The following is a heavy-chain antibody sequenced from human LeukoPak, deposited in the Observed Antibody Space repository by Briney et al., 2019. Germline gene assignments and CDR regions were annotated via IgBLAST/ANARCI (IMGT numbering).Heavy chain of an antibody. CDR1: RGSISSYY. V-gene: IGHV4-4*07. CDR2: IYTSETT. Sequence: SETLSLTCTVSRGSISSYYWSWIRQPAGKGLEWIGHIYTSETTYYNPSLKSRVTMSVDTSKNQFSLKLTSVPAADPAIYYCARWAAAGTFDYWGQGTLVTVSS. CDR3: ARWAAAGTFDY. J-gene: IGHJ4*02. D-gene: IGHD6-13*01.